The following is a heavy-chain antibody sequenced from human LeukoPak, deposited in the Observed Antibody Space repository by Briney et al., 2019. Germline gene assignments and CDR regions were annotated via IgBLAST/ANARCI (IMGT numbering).Heavy chain of an antibody. V-gene: IGHV3-74*01. J-gene: IGHJ6*02. CDR2: INSDGSST. CDR1: GFTFSSYW. Sequence: GGSLRLSCAASGFTFSSYWMHWVRQAPGKGLVWVSRINSDGSSTSYADSVKGRFTISRDNAKNTLYLQMNSLRAEDTAVYYCAREPTYYDILTGYYSYYYYGMDVWGQGTTVTVSS. CDR3: AREPTYYDILTGYYSYYYYGMDV. D-gene: IGHD3-9*01.